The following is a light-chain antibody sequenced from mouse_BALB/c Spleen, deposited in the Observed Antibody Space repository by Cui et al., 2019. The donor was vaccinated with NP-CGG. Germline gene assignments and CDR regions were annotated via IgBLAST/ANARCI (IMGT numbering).Light chain of an antibody. V-gene: IGLV1*01. CDR1: TGAVTTSNY. J-gene: IGLJ1*01. Sequence: QAVEIQDSALTTSPGETVTLTCRSSTGAVTTSNYANWVQEKPDHLFTGLIGGTNNRPPGVPARFSGSLIGDKAALTITGAQTEDEAIYFCALWYSNHWVFGGGTKLTVL. CDR2: GTN. CDR3: ALWYSNHWV.